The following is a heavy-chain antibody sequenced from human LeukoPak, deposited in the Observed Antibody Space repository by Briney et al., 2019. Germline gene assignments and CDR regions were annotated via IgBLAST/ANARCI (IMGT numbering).Heavy chain of an antibody. CDR1: GFTFSSYE. CDR2: ISSSGSTI. CDR3: ARANYDIFDY. Sequence: GGSLRLSCAASGFTFSSYEMNWVRQAPGKGLEWVSYISSSGSTIYYADSVKGRFTISRDNAKNSLYLQMNSLRAEDTAVYYCARANYDIFDYWGQGTLVTVSS. D-gene: IGHD3-9*01. J-gene: IGHJ4*02. V-gene: IGHV3-48*03.